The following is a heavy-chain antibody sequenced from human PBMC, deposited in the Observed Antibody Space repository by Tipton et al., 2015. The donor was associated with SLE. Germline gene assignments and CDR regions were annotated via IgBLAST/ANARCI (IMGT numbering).Heavy chain of an antibody. J-gene: IGHJ5*02. CDR3: ARWGAQLGTDNWFDP. CDR1: GFTFSDYY. Sequence: SLRLSCAASGFTFSDYYMSWIRQAPGKGLEWVSYMSSSSGYTNYADSVKGRFTISRDNAKNSLYLQMNSLRADDTAVYYCARWGAQLGTDNWFDPWGQGTLVTVSS. CDR2: MSSSSGYT. D-gene: IGHD1-14*01. V-gene: IGHV3-11*03.